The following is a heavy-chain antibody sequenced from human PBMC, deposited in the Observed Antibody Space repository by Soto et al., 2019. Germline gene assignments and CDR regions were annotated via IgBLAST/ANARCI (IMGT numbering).Heavy chain of an antibody. CDR3: ARDFSSDYGSGSYYNWFDP. Sequence: SETLSLTCTVSGGSISSSSYYWGWIRQPPGKGLEWIGSIYYSGSTYYNPSLKSRVTISVDTSKNQFSLKLSSVTAADTAVYYCARDFSSDYGSGSYYNWFDPWGQGTLVTVSS. CDR2: IYYSGST. D-gene: IGHD3-10*01. CDR1: GGSISSSSYY. V-gene: IGHV4-39*07. J-gene: IGHJ5*02.